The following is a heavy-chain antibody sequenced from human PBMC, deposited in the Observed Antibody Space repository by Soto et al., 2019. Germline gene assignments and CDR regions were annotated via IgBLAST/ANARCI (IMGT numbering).Heavy chain of an antibody. D-gene: IGHD3-22*01. CDR3: AKLYYDSSGQGDY. CDR1: GFICSSYD. Sequence: PGGSLRLSCAVSGFICSSYDMSWVRQAPGKGLEWVAVISYDGSNKYYADSVKGRFTISRDNSKNTLYLQMNSLRAEDTAVYYCAKLYYDSSGQGDYWGQGALVTVSS. CDR2: ISYDGSNK. J-gene: IGHJ4*02. V-gene: IGHV3-30*18.